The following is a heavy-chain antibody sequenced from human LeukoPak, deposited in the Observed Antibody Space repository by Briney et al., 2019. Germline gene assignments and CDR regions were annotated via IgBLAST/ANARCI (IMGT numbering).Heavy chain of an antibody. D-gene: IGHD1-26*01. CDR3: ARRVGANFDY. CDR2: INHSGST. CDR1: GGSSSGYY. V-gene: IGHV4-34*01. Sequence: SETLSLTCAVYGGSSSGYYWSWIRQPPGKGLEWIGEINHSGSTNYNPSLKSRVTISVDTSKNQFSLKLSSVTAADTAVYYCARRVGANFDYWGQGTLVTVSS. J-gene: IGHJ4*02.